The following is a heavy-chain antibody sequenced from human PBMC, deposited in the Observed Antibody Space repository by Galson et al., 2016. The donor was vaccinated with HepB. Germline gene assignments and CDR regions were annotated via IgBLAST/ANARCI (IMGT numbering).Heavy chain of an antibody. CDR2: VYPGDSRT. CDR3: ARPIAAAGNGWFDP. D-gene: IGHD6-13*01. CDR1: YW. Sequence: YWIAWVRQMPGKGLEWMGIVYPGDSRTTYSPSFRGQVTISADKSISTAYLQWSSLKASDTAMYYCARPIAAAGNGWFDPWGQGTLVTVSS. J-gene: IGHJ5*02. V-gene: IGHV5-51*01.